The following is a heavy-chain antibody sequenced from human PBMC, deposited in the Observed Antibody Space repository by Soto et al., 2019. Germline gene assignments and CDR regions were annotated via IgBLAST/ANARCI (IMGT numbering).Heavy chain of an antibody. CDR2: ISDDGSNQ. D-gene: IGHD2-15*01. Sequence: VGSLRLSCAASGFIFSAYGMHWVRQAPGKGLEWVAFISDDGSNQHYVDSVKGRFTISRDNAKEMLYLQMNSLTAEDTAVFYCAKDLSSPTYGLEDWGQGTTVTVSS. J-gene: IGHJ6*02. CDR1: GFIFSAYG. CDR3: AKDLSSPTYGLED. V-gene: IGHV3-30*18.